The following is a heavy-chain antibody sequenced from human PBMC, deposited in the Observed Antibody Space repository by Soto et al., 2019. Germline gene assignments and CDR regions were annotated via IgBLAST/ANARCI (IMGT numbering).Heavy chain of an antibody. CDR1: GFTFGDYA. CDR3: AGERYCGSTSSYGSR. CDR2: VRSKAYGGTT. D-gene: IGHD2-2*01. J-gene: IGHJ3*01. V-gene: IGHV3-49*03. Sequence: GGSLRLSCTASGFTFGDYAMSWFRPAPGKGLEWVGFVRSKAYGGTTEYAASVKGRFTISRDDSKSIAYLQMNSLKTEDTALYYCAGERYCGSTSSYGSRWGKGTMVTVS.